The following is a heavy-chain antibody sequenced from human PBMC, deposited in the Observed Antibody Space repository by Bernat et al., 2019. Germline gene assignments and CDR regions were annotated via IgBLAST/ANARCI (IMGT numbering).Heavy chain of an antibody. CDR1: GFTFSDYY. CDR3: ARKAAAGTQRAIDY. V-gene: IGHV3-11*06. D-gene: IGHD6-13*01. Sequence: QVQLVESGGGLVKPGGSLRLSCGAFGFTFSDYYMSWIRQAPGKGLEWVSYISTSSSYTNYADSVKGRFTISRDNAKNSLYLQMNSLRAEDTAVYYCARKAAAGTQRAIDYWGQGTLVTVSS. CDR2: ISTSSSYT. J-gene: IGHJ4*02.